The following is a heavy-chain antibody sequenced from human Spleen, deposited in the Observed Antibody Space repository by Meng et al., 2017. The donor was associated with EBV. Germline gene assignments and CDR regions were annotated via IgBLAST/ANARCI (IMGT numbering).Heavy chain of an antibody. Sequence: QVHLHHSGPGLVKPSETLSLTCSVSGGSIYAYYWNWFRQPPGKALEWIGYAYYTGRTNYNPSLKSRVTISLDTAKNEFSLDLSSVTAADTAVYYCARNGYDLYFDSWGQGSLVTVSS. CDR2: AYYTGRT. V-gene: IGHV4-59*01. D-gene: IGHD5-12*01. CDR1: GGSIYAYY. J-gene: IGHJ4*02. CDR3: ARNGYDLYFDS.